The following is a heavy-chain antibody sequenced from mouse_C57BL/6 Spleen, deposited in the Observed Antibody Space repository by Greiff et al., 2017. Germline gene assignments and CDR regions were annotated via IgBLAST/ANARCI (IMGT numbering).Heavy chain of an antibody. D-gene: IGHD1-1*01. CDR3: AKGSCSFDY. V-gene: IGHV1-69*01. J-gene: IGHJ2*01. CDR1: GYTFTSYW. Sequence: QVQLQQPGAELVMPGASVKLSCKASGYTFTSYWMHWVKQRPGQGLEWIGEIDPSDSYTNYNQKFKGKSTLTVDKSSSTAYMQLSSLTSEDSAVYYCAKGSCSFDYWGQGTTLTVSS. CDR2: IDPSDSYT.